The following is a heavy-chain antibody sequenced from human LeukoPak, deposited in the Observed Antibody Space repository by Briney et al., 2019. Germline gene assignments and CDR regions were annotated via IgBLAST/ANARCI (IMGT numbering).Heavy chain of an antibody. J-gene: IGHJ4*02. V-gene: IGHV4-59*08. CDR3: ARQNVKMGAPPFDL. CDR2: IYYSGST. D-gene: IGHD1-26*01. Sequence: PSETLSLTCTVSGGSISSYYWSWIRQPPGKGLEWIGYIYYSGSTNYNPSLKSRVSISIDTSKNQFSLKLSSVTAADTAVYYCARQNVKMGAPPFDLWGQGTLVTVSS. CDR1: GGSISSYY.